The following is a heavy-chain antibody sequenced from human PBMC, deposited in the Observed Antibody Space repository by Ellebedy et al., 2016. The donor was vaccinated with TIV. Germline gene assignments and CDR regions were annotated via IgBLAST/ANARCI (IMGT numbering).Heavy chain of an antibody. J-gene: IGHJ4*02. CDR2: ISAYNGNT. Sequence: ASVKVSCKASGYTFTNYGISWVRQAPGQGLEWMGWISAYNGNTKYAQKFQGSVTMTTDTSTSTDYMEVRSLRSDDTAVYYCARAVSGGPLSAYVYYFDNWGQGTLITVSS. D-gene: IGHD3-10*02. CDR1: GYTFTNYG. CDR3: ARAVSGGPLSAYVYYFDN. V-gene: IGHV1-18*01.